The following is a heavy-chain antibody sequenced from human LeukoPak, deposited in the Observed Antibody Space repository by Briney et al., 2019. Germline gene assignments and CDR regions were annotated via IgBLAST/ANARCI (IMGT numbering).Heavy chain of an antibody. D-gene: IGHD3-22*01. CDR2: INTDGSRI. J-gene: IGHJ5*02. CDR1: GFTFSNYW. CDR3: ARVLSGSWDWFDP. V-gene: IGHV3-74*01. Sequence: GSLRLSCAASGFTFSNYWMHWVRQAPGKGLVWVSRINTDGSRITYADSVKGRFTISRDNAMNTVYLQMNSLRAEDMAVYYCARVLSGSWDWFDPWGQGTLVTVSS.